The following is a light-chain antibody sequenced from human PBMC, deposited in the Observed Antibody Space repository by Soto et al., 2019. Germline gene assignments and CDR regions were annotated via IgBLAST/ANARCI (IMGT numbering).Light chain of an antibody. CDR2: TNN. CDR1: ISNIGGNT. V-gene: IGLV1-44*01. J-gene: IGLJ2*01. CDR3: AAWDDSLNGVV. Sequence: QSVLTQPPSASGTPGQRVTISCSGSISNIGGNTVNWYQQLPGTAPKLLMYTNNQRPSGVPDRFSGSKSGTSASLAISGRQSEDEGDCYCAAWDDSLNGVVFGGGTKLTVL.